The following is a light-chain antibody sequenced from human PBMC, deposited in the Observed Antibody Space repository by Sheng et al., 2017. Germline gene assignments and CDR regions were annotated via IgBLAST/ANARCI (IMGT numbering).Light chain of an antibody. J-gene: IGKJ2*01. CDR3: LQDYRYPYT. Sequence: DIQMTQSPSSLSASVGDRVTITCRASQGISDYLAWYQQKPGKVPKLVIYGASTLQSGVPSRFSGSGSGTDFTLTISSLQLEDFATYYCLQDYRYPYTFGQGTKLDI. CDR1: QGISDY. CDR2: GAS. V-gene: IGKV1-27*01.